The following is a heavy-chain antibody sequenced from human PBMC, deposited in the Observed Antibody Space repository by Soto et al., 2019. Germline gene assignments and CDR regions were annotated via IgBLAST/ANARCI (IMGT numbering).Heavy chain of an antibody. V-gene: IGHV3-23*01. CDR3: AHPRGYGVFDAYDI. CDR1: GFTFSTYA. J-gene: IGHJ3*02. CDR2: ISSDGFDI. Sequence: GGSLRLSCAASGFTFSTYAMSWVRQAPGKGLEWVSAISSDGFDIYYADSVKGRFTISRDNSKHMLFMQMNSLGTEDTAVYYCAHPRGYGVFDAYDIWGQGAMVTVSS. D-gene: IGHD4-17*01.